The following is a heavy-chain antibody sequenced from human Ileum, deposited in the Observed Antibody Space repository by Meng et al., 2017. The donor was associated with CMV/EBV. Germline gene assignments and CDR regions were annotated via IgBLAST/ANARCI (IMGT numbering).Heavy chain of an antibody. D-gene: IGHD2-21*01. J-gene: IGHJ5*02. CDR3: ATTYDP. CDR2: IYHSGST. CDR1: GYSISSGYY. Sequence: SETLSLTCTVSGYSISSGYYWGWIRQPPGKGLEWIGSIYHSGSTYYNPSLKSRVTISIDTSKNQFSLKLSSVTAADTAVYYCATTYDPWGQGTLVTVSS. V-gene: IGHV4-38-2*02.